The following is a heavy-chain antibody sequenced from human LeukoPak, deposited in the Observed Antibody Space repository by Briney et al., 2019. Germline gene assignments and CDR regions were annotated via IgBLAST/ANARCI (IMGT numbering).Heavy chain of an antibody. V-gene: IGHV3-23*01. CDR3: AKGGIRIAARRTPNWFDP. J-gene: IGHJ5*02. Sequence: GGSLRLSCAASGFTFSSYAMSWVRQAAGKGLEWVASISGSGGSTYYADSVKGRFTLSRDNSKNTLYLQMNSLRAEDTAVYYCAKGGIRIAARRTPNWFDPWGQGTLVTVSS. CDR1: GFTFSSYA. D-gene: IGHD6-6*01. CDR2: ISGSGGST.